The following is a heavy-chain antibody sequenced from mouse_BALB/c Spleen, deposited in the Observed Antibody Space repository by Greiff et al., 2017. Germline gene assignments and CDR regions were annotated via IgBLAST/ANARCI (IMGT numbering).Heavy chain of an antibody. Sequence: VQLQQSGPELVKPGASVKISCKASGYTFTDYNMHWVKQSHGKSLEWIGYIYPYNGGTGYNQKFKSKATLTVDNSSSTAYMELRSLTSEDSAVYYCARSVEWSLYYFDYWGQGTTLTVSS. V-gene: IGHV1S29*02. J-gene: IGHJ2*01. D-gene: IGHD1-1*02. CDR3: ARSVEWSLYYFDY. CDR2: IYPYNGGT. CDR1: GYTFTDYN.